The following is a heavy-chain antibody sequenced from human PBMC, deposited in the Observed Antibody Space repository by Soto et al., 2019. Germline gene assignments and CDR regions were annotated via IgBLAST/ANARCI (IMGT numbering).Heavy chain of an antibody. V-gene: IGHV3-72*01. J-gene: IGHJ4*02. CDR2: TRDKTNSYTT. D-gene: IGHD3-16*01. CDR3: ARATVGTYYFDY. CDR1: GFTSIDNY. Sequence: EVQLVGSGGGLVQPGGSLRLSFAASGFTSIDNYMDWVRQAPGKGLEWVGRTRDKTNSYTTEYAASVKGRFTISRDDSKSSLYLQMNSLKTEDTAVYYCARATVGTYYFDYWGQGTLVTVSS.